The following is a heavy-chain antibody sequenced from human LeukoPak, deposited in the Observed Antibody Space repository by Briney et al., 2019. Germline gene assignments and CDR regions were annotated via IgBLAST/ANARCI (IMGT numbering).Heavy chain of an antibody. CDR1: GFTFSSYW. D-gene: IGHD3-10*01. Sequence: GGSLRLSCAASGFTFSSYWMHWVRQTPGKGLEWVAVIPYDGSNKFYADSVKGRFTISRDNSNNTLYLQMNSLRAEDTAVYYCARDGLLRYYYGSGSPSYYYYLDVWGKGTTVTVSS. V-gene: IGHV3-30*03. J-gene: IGHJ6*03. CDR3: ARDGLLRYYYGSGSPSYYYYLDV. CDR2: IPYDGSNK.